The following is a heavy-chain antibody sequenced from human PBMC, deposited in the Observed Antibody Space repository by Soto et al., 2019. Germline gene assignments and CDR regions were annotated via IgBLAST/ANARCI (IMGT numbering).Heavy chain of an antibody. CDR2: TRNKANSYTT. J-gene: IGHJ6*02. CDR1: GFTFSDHY. Sequence: EVQLVESGGGLVQPGGSLRLSCAASGFTFSDHYMDWVRQAPGTGLEWVGRTRNKANSYTTEYAASVKGRFTISRDDSKNSLYLQMNSLKTEDTSVYYCARGPPSRVTTGYYYGMDIWGQGTTVTVSS. V-gene: IGHV3-72*01. D-gene: IGHD4-17*01. CDR3: ARGPPSRVTTGYYYGMDI.